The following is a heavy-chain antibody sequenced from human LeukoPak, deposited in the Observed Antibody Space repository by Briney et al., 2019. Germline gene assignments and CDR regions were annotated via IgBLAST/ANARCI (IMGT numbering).Heavy chain of an antibody. CDR3: GRHVSNGWDYHYGLDV. Sequence: PSETLSLTCTISGGSVASTGCYWGWIRQPPGKGLEWNGSAYYTGEIYSTPSLKSRLTISVDTSKNQFALTLTSVTAADTAVYYCGRHVSNGWDYHYGLDVWGQGTTVTVSS. D-gene: IGHD6-19*01. V-gene: IGHV4-39*01. CDR2: AYYTGEI. CDR1: GGSVASTGCY. J-gene: IGHJ6*02.